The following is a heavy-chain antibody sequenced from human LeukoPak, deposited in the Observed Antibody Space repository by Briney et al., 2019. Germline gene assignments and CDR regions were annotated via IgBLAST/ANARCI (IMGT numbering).Heavy chain of an antibody. CDR1: GGSISNYY. J-gene: IGHJ5*02. CDR2: MYYSGST. D-gene: IGHD3-22*01. CDR3: ARSASGYYYARNEEWFDP. Sequence: SETLSLTCSVSGGSISNYYWSWIRQPPGKGLEWIGSMYYSGSTNYNPSLKSRVTISVDTSKNQFSLKLSSVTAADTAVYYCARSASGYYYARNEEWFDPWGQGTLVTVSS. V-gene: IGHV4-59*01.